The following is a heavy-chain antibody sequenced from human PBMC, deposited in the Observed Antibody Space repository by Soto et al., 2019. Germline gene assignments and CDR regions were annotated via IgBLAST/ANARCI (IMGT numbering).Heavy chain of an antibody. CDR2: TYFRGNT. J-gene: IGHJ3*02. CDR1: GDSISRIDYY. CDR3: AREGGSYDSGGYLIRGAFDI. V-gene: IGHV4-31*03. D-gene: IGHD3-22*01. Sequence: SETLSLTCSVSGDSISRIDYYWTWIRQHPEKGLEWIGNTYFRGNTYYSPSLESRLTISVDTSKNQFSLKLTSVTAADTAVYYCAREGGSYDSGGYLIRGAFDIRGQGTMVTVSS.